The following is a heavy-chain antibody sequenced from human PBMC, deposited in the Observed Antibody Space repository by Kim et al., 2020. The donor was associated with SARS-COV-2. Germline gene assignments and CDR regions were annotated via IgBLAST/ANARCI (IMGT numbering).Heavy chain of an antibody. CDR2: IFGSGHGT. D-gene: IGHD2-2*01. Sequence: GGSLRLSCVGSRFTFGSSAMTWVRQAPGKGLEWVSTIFGSGHGTYYPDSVRGRFIVSRDNSKNTLYLQMDNLRVDDMAIYYCAKNVHVTTVTFLWYFYLWGRGTSVTVSS. CDR1: RFTFGSSA. J-gene: IGHJ2*01. CDR3: AKNVHVTTVTFLWYFYL. V-gene: IGHV3-23*01.